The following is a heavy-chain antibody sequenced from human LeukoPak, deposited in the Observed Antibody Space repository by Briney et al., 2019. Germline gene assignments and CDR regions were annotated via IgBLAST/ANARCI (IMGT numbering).Heavy chain of an antibody. CDR1: GYTLTELS. CDR2: FDPEDGET. V-gene: IGHV1-24*01. Sequence: ASVKVSCKVSGYTLTELSMHWVRQAPGKGLEWMGGFDPEDGETIYAQKFQGRVTMTEDTSTDTAYTELSSLRSEDTAVYYCATGLRFLETVDYWGQGTLVTVSS. CDR3: ATGLRFLETVDY. J-gene: IGHJ4*02. D-gene: IGHD3-3*01.